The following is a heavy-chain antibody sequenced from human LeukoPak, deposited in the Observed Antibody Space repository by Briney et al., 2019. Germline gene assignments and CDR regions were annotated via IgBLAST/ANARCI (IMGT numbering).Heavy chain of an antibody. V-gene: IGHV4-59*01. Sequence: PSETLSLTYTVSGGSISSYYWSWIRQPAGKGLEWIGYIYYSGSTNYNPSLKSRVTISVDTSKNQFSLKLSSVTAAHTAVYYCARVAFGEDPYFDYWGQGTLVTVSS. J-gene: IGHJ4*02. CDR2: IYYSGST. D-gene: IGHD3-10*01. CDR1: GGSISSYY. CDR3: ARVAFGEDPYFDY.